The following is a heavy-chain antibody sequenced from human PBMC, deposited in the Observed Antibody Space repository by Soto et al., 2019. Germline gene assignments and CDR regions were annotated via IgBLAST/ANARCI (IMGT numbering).Heavy chain of an antibody. CDR2: LTRGGTS. J-gene: IGHJ4*02. Sequence: EVHLLESGGGLVQPGGSLRLSCAASGFTFSDYSMSWVCQTPERGLEWVSTLTRGGTSYYADSVQGRFTVSRDNSKNTVSLQMHSLRAEDTALYYCTKRATTVPTPGNYFDSWGQGTLVTVSS. D-gene: IGHD1-1*01. V-gene: IGHV3-23*01. CDR1: GFTFSDYS. CDR3: TKRATTVPTPGNYFDS.